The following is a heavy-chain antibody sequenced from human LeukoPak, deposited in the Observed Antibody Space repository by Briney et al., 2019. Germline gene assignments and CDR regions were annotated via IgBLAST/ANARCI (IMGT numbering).Heavy chain of an antibody. CDR1: GGSFSGYY. V-gene: IGHV4-34*01. D-gene: IGHD3-22*01. CDR2: INHSGST. J-gene: IGHJ4*02. Sequence: SETLSLTCAVYGGSFSGYYWSWIRHPPGKGLEWIGDINHSGSTNYNPSLKSRVTISVDTSKNQFSLKLSSVTAADTAVYYCARWDESSGYYYFDYWGQGTLVTVSS. CDR3: ARWDESSGYYYFDY.